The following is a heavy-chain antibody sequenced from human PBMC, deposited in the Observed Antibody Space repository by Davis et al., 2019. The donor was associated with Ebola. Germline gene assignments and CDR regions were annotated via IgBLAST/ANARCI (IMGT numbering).Heavy chain of an antibody. J-gene: IGHJ5*02. Sequence: AASVKVSCKASGYTFTSYAMNWVRQAPGQGLEWMGWINPHNGNTNYAQNVQGRVIMTSDTATTTAYMEVGCLRTEDTALYLCARVNAVTGYSRFDLWGQGTLVTVSS. V-gene: IGHV1-18*01. CDR3: ARVNAVTGYSRFDL. D-gene: IGHD3-9*01. CDR1: GYTFTSYA. CDR2: INPHNGNT.